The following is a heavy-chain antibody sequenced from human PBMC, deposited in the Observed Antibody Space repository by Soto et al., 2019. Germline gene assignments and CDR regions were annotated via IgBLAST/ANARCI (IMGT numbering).Heavy chain of an antibody. J-gene: IGHJ6*02. CDR1: GGSISSGGYY. CDR3: ARGDGYNIYYYYYGMDV. Sequence: PSETLSLTCTVSGGSISSGGYYWSWILQHPGKGLEWIGYIYYSGSTYYNPSLKSRVTISVDTSKNQFSLKLSSVTAADTAVYYCARGDGYNIYYYYYGMDVWGQGTTVTVSS. D-gene: IGHD5-12*01. V-gene: IGHV4-31*03. CDR2: IYYSGST.